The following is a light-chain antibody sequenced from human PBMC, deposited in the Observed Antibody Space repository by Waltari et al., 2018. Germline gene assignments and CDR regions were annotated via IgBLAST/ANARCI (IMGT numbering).Light chain of an antibody. CDR2: GAS. J-gene: IGKJ5*01. CDR3: QQYGSSPWIT. CDR1: QSVSSCN. Sequence: VLTQCPGTLSLSSGERATLSCRHSQSVSSCNLAGYHQKPGQAPRLCIYGASSRATGIPDRLSGSGSGTDFTLTISRLEPEDFAVYYCQQYGSSPWITFGQGTRLEIK. V-gene: IGKV3-20*01.